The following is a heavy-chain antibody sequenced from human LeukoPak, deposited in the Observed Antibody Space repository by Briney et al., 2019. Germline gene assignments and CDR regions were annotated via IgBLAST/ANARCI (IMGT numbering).Heavy chain of an antibody. J-gene: IGHJ4*02. Sequence: PSETLSLTCAVYGGSFSGYYWSWIRQPPGKGLEWIGEINHSGSTNYNPSLKSRVTISVDTSKNQFSLKLSSVTAADTAVYYCARERIAARPWGCLPDYWGQGTLVTVSS. D-gene: IGHD6-6*01. CDR2: INHSGST. CDR3: ARERIAARPWGCLPDY. V-gene: IGHV4-34*01. CDR1: GGSFSGYY.